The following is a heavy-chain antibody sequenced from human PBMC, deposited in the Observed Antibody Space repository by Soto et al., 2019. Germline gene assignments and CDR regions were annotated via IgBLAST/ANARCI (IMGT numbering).Heavy chain of an antibody. CDR2: IYKSATT. CDR3: ARGRYCLTGRCFPNWFDS. Sequence: SETLSLTCSVSGDSISNLDYFWAWIRQPPGQALEYIGYIYKSATTYYNPSFESRVAISVDTSKSQFPLNVTSVTAADTAVYFCARGRYCLTGRCFPNWFDSWGQGALVTVSS. D-gene: IGHD7-27*01. CDR1: GDSISNLDYF. V-gene: IGHV4-30-4*01. J-gene: IGHJ5*01.